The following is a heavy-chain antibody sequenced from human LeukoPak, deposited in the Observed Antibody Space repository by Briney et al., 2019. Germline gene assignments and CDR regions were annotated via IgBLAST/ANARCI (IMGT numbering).Heavy chain of an antibody. J-gene: IGHJ3*01. Sequence: ASVKVSCKASGHTFVSYGVSWVRQAPGQGLEWMGWISGYNGKINYAQKFQGRVTMTTDTSTSTAYLELRSLTSEDTAVYYCARRFCSSVSCYDDDAFDVWGQGTLVTVSS. D-gene: IGHD2-2*01. CDR1: GHTFVSYG. CDR3: ARRFCSSVSCYDDDAFDV. V-gene: IGHV1-18*01. CDR2: ISGYNGKI.